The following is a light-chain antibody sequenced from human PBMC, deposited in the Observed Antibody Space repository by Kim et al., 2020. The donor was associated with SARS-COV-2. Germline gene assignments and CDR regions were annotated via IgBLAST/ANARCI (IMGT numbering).Light chain of an antibody. V-gene: IGKV1-39*01. CDR2: AAS. Sequence: DIQMTQSPSSLSASVGDRVTITCRASQSISSYLNWYQQKPGKAPKLLIYAASSLQSGVPSRFSGSGSGTDFTLTISSLQPEDFATYFCKQSDSTSYTFGKG. CDR1: QSISSY. CDR3: KQSDSTSYT. J-gene: IGKJ2*01.